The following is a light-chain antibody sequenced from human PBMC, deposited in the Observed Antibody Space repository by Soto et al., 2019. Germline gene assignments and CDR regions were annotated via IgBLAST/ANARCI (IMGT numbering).Light chain of an antibody. Sequence: QSALTQPASVSGSPGQSITISCTGTSSDVGGYDYVSWYQHHPGKAPKLMIYGVSNRPSGVSNRFSGSKSGNTASLTISGLQAEDEAVYYCSSFTTSSTLDVVFGGGTKLTVL. J-gene: IGLJ2*01. CDR1: SSDVGGYDY. CDR2: GVS. V-gene: IGLV2-14*03. CDR3: SSFTTSSTLDVV.